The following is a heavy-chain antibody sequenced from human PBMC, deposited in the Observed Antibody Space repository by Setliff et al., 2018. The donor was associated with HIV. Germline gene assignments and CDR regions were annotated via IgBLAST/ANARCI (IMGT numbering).Heavy chain of an antibody. D-gene: IGHD5-12*01. CDR3: ATNPEMATINYYYYYMDV. Sequence: SVKVSCKASGGTFRGFGISWAVQAPGQGPEWMGQIIPIFGTPRYAQKFQGRVTITADESTSTVYMELSSLRSEDTAVYYCATNPEMATINYYYYYMDVWGKGTTVTVSS. V-gene: IGHV1-69*13. J-gene: IGHJ6*03. CDR1: GGTFRGFG. CDR2: IIPIFGTP.